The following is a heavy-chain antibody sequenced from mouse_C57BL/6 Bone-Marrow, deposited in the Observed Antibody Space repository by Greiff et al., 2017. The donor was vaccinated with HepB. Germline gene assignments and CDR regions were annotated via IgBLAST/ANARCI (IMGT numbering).Heavy chain of an antibody. CDR2: IDPNSGGT. V-gene: IGHV1-72*01. Sequence: VQLQQPGAELVKPGASVQLSCKASGYTFTSYWMHWVKQRPGRGLEWIGRIDPNSGGTKYNEKFKSKSTLTVDKPSSTAYMQLSSLTSEVSAVYYCARSAFYYAMDYWGQGTSVTVSS. CDR1: GYTFTSYW. CDR3: ARSAFYYAMDY. J-gene: IGHJ4*01.